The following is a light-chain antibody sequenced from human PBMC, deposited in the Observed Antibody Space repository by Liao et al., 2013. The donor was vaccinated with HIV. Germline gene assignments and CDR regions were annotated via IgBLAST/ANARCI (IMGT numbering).Light chain of an antibody. CDR2: QDN. J-gene: IGLJ2*01. Sequence: SYEMIQPPSVSVSPGETASISCSGEKLGDKFVCWYQHKPGQSPVLVIYQDNQRPSGIPERFSGSNSGNTATLTISRVEAGDEADYYCQVWDSSSDHPVVFGGGTKLTVL. V-gene: IGLV3-1*01. CDR3: QVWDSSSDHPVV. CDR1: KLGDKF.